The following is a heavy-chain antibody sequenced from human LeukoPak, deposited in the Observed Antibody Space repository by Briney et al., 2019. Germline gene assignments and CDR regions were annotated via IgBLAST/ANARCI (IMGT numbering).Heavy chain of an antibody. CDR3: ARTAGIAVAGSRQYFDY. D-gene: IGHD6-19*01. Sequence: SETLSLTCSVSGGSISSSSYYWGWIRLPPGKGLEWIGSFYYSGNTYYNPSLKSRVTISVDTSKNEFSLKLRSVTAADTAVYYCARTAGIAVAGSRQYFDYWGQGMLVTVSS. CDR1: GGSISSSSYY. J-gene: IGHJ4*02. CDR2: FYYSGNT. V-gene: IGHV4-39*01.